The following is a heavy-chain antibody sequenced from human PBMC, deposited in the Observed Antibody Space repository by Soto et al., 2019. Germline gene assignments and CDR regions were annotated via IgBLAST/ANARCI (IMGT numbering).Heavy chain of an antibody. V-gene: IGHV3-9*01. CDR1: GFTFNDYA. Sequence: EVQLVESGGGFVQPGGSLRLSCATSGFTFNDYAMNWVRHSPGTGPEWVSGISWNGGRTDYADAVKGRFIISRDNAKNSLYLQMSSLRPEDTAFYYCAKDSWGSPSWDWGQGTLVTVSS. J-gene: IGHJ4*02. CDR3: AKDSWGSPSWD. D-gene: IGHD3-16*01. CDR2: ISWNGGRT.